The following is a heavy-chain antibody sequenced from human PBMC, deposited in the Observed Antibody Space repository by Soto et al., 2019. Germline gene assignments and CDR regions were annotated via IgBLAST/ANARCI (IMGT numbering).Heavy chain of an antibody. J-gene: IGHJ5*02. CDR1: GFTCGDSY. V-gene: IGHV3-11*01. CDR3: GSDP. Sequence: GSLRVSFAASGFTCGDSYMTWIRQSPGKGLEWISYISGSGDTIYYADSLKGRFTVSRDNSKNSLYLQMNSLRAEDTAVYYCGSDPWAQGTMVAVSS. CDR2: ISGSGDTI.